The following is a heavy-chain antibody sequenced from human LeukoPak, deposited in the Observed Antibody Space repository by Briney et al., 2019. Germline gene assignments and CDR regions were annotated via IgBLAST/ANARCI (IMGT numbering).Heavy chain of an antibody. V-gene: IGHV3-33*01. Sequence: GRSPRLSCAASGFTFSSYGIHWVRQAPGKGLEWVAVICSDGSNKYYADSVKGRFTISRDNSKNTLYLQMNSLRAEDTAVYFCARGEGGCSGYEIDYWGQGTLVTVSS. CDR1: GFTFSSYG. CDR3: ARGEGGCSGYEIDY. J-gene: IGHJ4*02. CDR2: ICSDGSNK. D-gene: IGHD5-12*01.